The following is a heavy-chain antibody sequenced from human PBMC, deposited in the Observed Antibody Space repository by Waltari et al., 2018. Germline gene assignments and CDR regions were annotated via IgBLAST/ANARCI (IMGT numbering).Heavy chain of an antibody. CDR2: IFFNGTS. V-gene: IGHV4-39*07. D-gene: IGHD3-9*01. Sequence: QLQLQESGPGLVKPSETLSLACTVSGDYITNTNYHWAWIRQPPGEGLQWIATIFFNGTSYYNPSRKGRVLISGDTSKNQFSLRVTSVTVADTAVYFCARRVGDVLTGWPEFFDYWGQGNMVIVSP. CDR1: GDYITNTNYH. CDR3: ARRVGDVLTGWPEFFDY. J-gene: IGHJ4*02.